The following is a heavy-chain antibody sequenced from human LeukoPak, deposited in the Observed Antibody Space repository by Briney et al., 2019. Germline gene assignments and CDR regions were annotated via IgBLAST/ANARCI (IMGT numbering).Heavy chain of an antibody. CDR1: GFTFSSYA. CDR2: ISGSGGST. D-gene: IGHD3-9*01. Sequence: PGGSLRLSCAASGFTFSSYAMSWVRQAPGKGLEWVSAISGSGGSTYYADSVKGRFTISRDNSKNTLYLQMNSLRAEDTAVYYCAKTRTCYDILTGYYPDYWGQGTLVTVSS. J-gene: IGHJ4*02. CDR3: AKTRTCYDILTGYYPDY. V-gene: IGHV3-23*01.